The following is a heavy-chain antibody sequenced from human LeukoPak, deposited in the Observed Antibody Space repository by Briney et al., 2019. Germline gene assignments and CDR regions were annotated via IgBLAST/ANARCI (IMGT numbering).Heavy chain of an antibody. V-gene: IGHV2-5*02. Sequence: SGPTLVNPTQTLTLTCTFSGFSLSTSGVGVGWIRQPPGKALEWLALVYWDDDKRYSPSLQSRLTITKDTSKNQVVLTMTNMDPVDTATYYCAYRPYSSSLYTYNWFDPWGQGTLVTVSS. D-gene: IGHD6-13*01. CDR3: AYRPYSSSLYTYNWFDP. CDR2: VYWDDDK. J-gene: IGHJ5*02. CDR1: GFSLSTSGVG.